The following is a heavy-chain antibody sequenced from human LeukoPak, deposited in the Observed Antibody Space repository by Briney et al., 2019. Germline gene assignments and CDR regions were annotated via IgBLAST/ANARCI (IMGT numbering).Heavy chain of an antibody. CDR3: ARGLSYSSSSGD. Sequence: GASVKVSCKASGYTFTSYDINWVRQATGQGLEWMGWMNPNSGNTGYAQKFQGRVTMTRNTSISTAYMELSSLRPEDTAVYYCARGLSYSSSSGDWGQGTLVTVSS. CDR2: MNPNSGNT. J-gene: IGHJ4*02. D-gene: IGHD6-6*01. V-gene: IGHV1-8*01. CDR1: GYTFTSYD.